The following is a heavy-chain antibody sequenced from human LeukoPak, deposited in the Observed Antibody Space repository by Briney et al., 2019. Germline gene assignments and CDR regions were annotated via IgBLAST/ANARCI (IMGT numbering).Heavy chain of an antibody. V-gene: IGHV1-2*02. D-gene: IGHD3-9*01. CDR2: INPNSGGT. J-gene: IGHJ6*03. CDR1: GYTFTGYY. Sequence: GASVKVSCKASGYTFTGYYMHWVRQAPGQGLEWMGWINPNSGGTNYAQKFQGRVTMTRDTSISTAYMELSRLRSDDTAVYYCARDRGKDFDWLSRSYYYYYYYMDVWGKGTTVTVSS. CDR3: ARDRGKDFDWLSRSYYYYYYYMDV.